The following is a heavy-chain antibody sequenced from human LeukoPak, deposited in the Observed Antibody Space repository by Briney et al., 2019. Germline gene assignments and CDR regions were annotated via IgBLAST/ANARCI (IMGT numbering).Heavy chain of an antibody. Sequence: SETLSLTCAVSGYSISSGYYWGWIRQPPGKGLEWIGSIYHSGSTYYNPSLKSRVTISVDTSKNQFSLKLSSVTAADTAVYYCAGRLVGANVFDYWGQGTLVTVSS. V-gene: IGHV4-38-2*01. D-gene: IGHD1-26*01. CDR3: AGRLVGANVFDY. CDR1: GYSISSGYY. J-gene: IGHJ4*02. CDR2: IYHSGST.